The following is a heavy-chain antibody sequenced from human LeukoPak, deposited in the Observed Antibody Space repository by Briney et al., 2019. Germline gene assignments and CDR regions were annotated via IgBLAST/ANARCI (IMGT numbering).Heavy chain of an antibody. V-gene: IGHV1-69*04. CDR1: GGTFSSYA. Sequence: SVKVSCKASGGTFSSYAINWVRQAPGQGLEWMGRIILMFEIANYAQKFQGRVTITADKSTSTAYMELSSLRSEDTAVYYCASPKSIEDTGMDVWGQGTTVTVSS. CDR2: IILMFEIA. D-gene: IGHD3-22*01. J-gene: IGHJ6*02. CDR3: ASPKSIEDTGMDV.